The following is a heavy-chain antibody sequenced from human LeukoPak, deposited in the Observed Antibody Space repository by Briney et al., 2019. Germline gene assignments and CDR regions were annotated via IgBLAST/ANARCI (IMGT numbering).Heavy chain of an antibody. V-gene: IGHV3-74*01. D-gene: IGHD3-10*01. CDR2: INSDGSST. CDR1: GFTFSSYW. CDR3: ARDRGGYFDY. Sequence: GGSLRLSCAASGFTFSSYWMHWVRHAPGKGLVWVSRINSDGSSTSYADSVKGRFTISRDKVKKMLYLQINSLRAEDTAVYYCARDRGGYFDYWGQGTLVTVSS. J-gene: IGHJ4*02.